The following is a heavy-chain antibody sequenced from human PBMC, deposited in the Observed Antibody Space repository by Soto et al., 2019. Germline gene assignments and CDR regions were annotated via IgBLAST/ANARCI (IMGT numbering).Heavy chain of an antibody. CDR1: GYSFTSYW. CDR3: AKAGFWSGYYSLVDY. V-gene: IGHV5-51*01. D-gene: IGHD3-3*01. J-gene: IGHJ4*02. Sequence: GESLKISCRGSGYSFTSYWIGWVRQMPGKGLEWMGIIYPGDSDTRYSPSFQGQVTISRDNAKNSLYLQMNSLRAEDTALYYCAKAGFWSGYYSLVDYWGQGTLVTVSS. CDR2: IYPGDSDT.